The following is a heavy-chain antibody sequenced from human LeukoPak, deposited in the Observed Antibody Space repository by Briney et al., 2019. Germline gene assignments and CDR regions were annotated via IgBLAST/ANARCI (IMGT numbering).Heavy chain of an antibody. V-gene: IGHV3-23*01. CDR3: AKVGPIFGVVIIGFDY. CDR2: ISGSGGST. CDR1: GFTFSSYA. J-gene: IGHJ4*02. Sequence: PGGSLRLSCAASGFTFSSYAMSWVRQAPGKGLEWVSAISGSGGSTYYADSVEGRFTISRDNSKNTLYLQMNSLRTEDTAVYYCAKVGPIFGVVIIGFDYWGQGTLVTVSS. D-gene: IGHD3-3*01.